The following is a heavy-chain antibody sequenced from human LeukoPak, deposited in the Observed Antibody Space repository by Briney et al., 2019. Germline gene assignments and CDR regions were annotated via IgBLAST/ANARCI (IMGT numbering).Heavy chain of an antibody. D-gene: IGHD3-3*01. Sequence: GGSLRLSCAASGFTFSRSSMNWVRQAPGKGLEWVSHISSGSSNKYYADSVRGRFTISRDNANNSVFLQMNSLRAEDTAVYYCARVGSYDFWSGYYYYYYYYMDVWGKGTTVTVSS. J-gene: IGHJ6*03. CDR2: ISSGSSNK. V-gene: IGHV3-48*04. CDR1: GFTFSRSS. CDR3: ARVGSYDFWSGYYYYYYYYMDV.